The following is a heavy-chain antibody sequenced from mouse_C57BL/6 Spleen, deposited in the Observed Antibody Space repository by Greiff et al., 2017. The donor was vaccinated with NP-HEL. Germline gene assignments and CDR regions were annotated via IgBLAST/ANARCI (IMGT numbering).Heavy chain of an antibody. Sequence: VQLQQSGPELVKPGASVKISCKASGYAFSSSWMNWVKQRPGKGLEWIGRIYPGDGDTNYNGKFKGKATLTADKSSSTAYMQLSSLTSEDSAVYFCARGGSSYEGFAYWGQGTLVTVSA. V-gene: IGHV1-82*01. CDR2: IYPGDGDT. CDR1: GYAFSSSW. J-gene: IGHJ3*01. CDR3: ARGGSSYEGFAY. D-gene: IGHD1-1*01.